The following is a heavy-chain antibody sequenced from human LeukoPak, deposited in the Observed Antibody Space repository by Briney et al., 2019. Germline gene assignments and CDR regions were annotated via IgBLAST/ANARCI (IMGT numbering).Heavy chain of an antibody. CDR2: IYTSGST. Sequence: PSGTLSLTCAVSGGSISSSNWWSWVRQPPGKGLEWIGRIYTSGSTNYNPSLKSRVTMSVDTSKNQFSLKLSSVTAADTAVYYCARVKEQYQLPDAFDIWGQGTMVTVSS. D-gene: IGHD2-2*01. CDR3: ARVKEQYQLPDAFDI. V-gene: IGHV4-4*02. J-gene: IGHJ3*02. CDR1: GGSISSSNW.